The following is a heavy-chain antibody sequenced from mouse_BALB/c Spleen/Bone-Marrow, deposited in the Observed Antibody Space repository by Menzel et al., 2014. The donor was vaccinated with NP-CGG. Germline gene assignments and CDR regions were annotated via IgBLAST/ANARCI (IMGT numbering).Heavy chain of an antibody. CDR2: IRNKANGYTT. D-gene: IGHD2-13*01. Sequence: EVQGVESGGGLVQPGGSLRLSCATSGFTFTDYYMSWVRRPPGKALEWLGFIRNKANGYTTEYSASVKGRFTISRDNSQSILFLQMNTLRTEDSAIYYCARVYFDDYEAWFAYWGQGTLVTVSA. J-gene: IGHJ3*01. CDR1: GFTFTDYY. V-gene: IGHV7-3*02. CDR3: ARVYFDDYEAWFAY.